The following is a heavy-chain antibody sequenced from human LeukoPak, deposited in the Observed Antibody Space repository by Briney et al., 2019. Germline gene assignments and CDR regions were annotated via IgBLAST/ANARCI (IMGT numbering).Heavy chain of an antibody. CDR2: INPNSGGT. CDR1: GYTFTGYY. Sequence: ASXKVSCKASGYTFTGYYMHWVRQAPGQGLEWMGWINPNSGGTNYAQKFQGRVTMTRDTSISTAYMELSRLRSDDTAVYYCARALRRNSGYYVSDYWGQGTLVTVSS. CDR3: ARALRRNSGYYVSDY. V-gene: IGHV1-2*02. D-gene: IGHD3-22*01. J-gene: IGHJ4*02.